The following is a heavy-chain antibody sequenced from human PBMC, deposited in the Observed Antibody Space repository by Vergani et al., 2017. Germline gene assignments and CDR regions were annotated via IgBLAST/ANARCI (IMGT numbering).Heavy chain of an antibody. CDR2: IYYSGST. CDR3: ARGFYGGNSCFDY. CDR1: GGSLSSYY. D-gene: IGHD4-23*01. V-gene: IGHV4-59*01. J-gene: IGHJ4*02. Sequence: QVQLQESGPGLVKPSETLSLTCTVSGGSLSSYYWSWIRQPPGKGLEWSGYIYYSGSTNHNPSLKSRVTISVDTSKNQFPLKLSSVTAADTAVYYCARGFYGGNSCFDYWGQGTLVTVSS.